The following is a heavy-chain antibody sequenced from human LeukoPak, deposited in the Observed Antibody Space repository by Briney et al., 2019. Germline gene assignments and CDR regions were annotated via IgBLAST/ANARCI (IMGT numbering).Heavy chain of an antibody. D-gene: IGHD3-10*01. CDR1: GFTFSDYY. V-gene: IGHV3-11*01. CDR3: ARAGGWFGP. J-gene: IGHJ5*02. Sequence: GGSLRLSCAASGFTFSDYYMTWIRQAPGKGLEWVSYISSSSNNIHYANSVRGRFTISRDNAKNSVYLQMNTLRAEGTAIDYCARAGGWFGPWGPGTLVTVYS. CDR2: ISSSSNNI.